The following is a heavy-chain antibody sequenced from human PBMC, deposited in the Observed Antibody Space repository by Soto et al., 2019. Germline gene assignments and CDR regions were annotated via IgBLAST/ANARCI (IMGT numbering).Heavy chain of an antibody. J-gene: IGHJ4*02. D-gene: IGHD3-9*01. CDR1: GGSISSGDYY. V-gene: IGHV4-30-4*01. CDR3: ARQPMTGYSGHFDY. Sequence: SETLSLTCTVSGGSISSGDYYWSWIRQPPGKGLEWIGYIYYSGSTYYNPSLKSRVTISVDTSKNQFSLKLSSVTAADTAVYYCARQPMTGYSGHFDYWGQGTLVTVSS. CDR2: IYYSGST.